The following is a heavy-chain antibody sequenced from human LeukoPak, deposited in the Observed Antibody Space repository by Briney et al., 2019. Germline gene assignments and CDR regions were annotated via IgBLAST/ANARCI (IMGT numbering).Heavy chain of an antibody. CDR3: ARSWYQLLPFDY. D-gene: IGHD2-2*01. CDR1: GGSISSSSYY. V-gene: IGHV4-61*05. J-gene: IGHJ4*02. CDR2: IYTSGST. Sequence: SETLSLTCTVSGGSISSSSYYWSWIRQPPGKGLEWIGYIYTSGSTNYNPSLKSRVTISVDTSKNQFSLKLSSVTAADTAVYYCARSWYQLLPFDYWGQGTLVTVSS.